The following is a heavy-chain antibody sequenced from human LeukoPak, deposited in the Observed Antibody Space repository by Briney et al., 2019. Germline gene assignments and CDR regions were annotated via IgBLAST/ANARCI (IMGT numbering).Heavy chain of an antibody. Sequence: SETLSLTCTVSGGSISNHYWSWIRQPPGKGLEWIGNIYYSGRTNYNPSLRSRVPISVDTSKKQFSLKLNSVTAADTAVYYCARHSGAYDYWLGYWGQGTLVTVSS. J-gene: IGHJ4*02. V-gene: IGHV4-59*08. D-gene: IGHD5-12*01. CDR2: IYYSGRT. CDR3: ARHSGAYDYWLGY. CDR1: GGSISNHY.